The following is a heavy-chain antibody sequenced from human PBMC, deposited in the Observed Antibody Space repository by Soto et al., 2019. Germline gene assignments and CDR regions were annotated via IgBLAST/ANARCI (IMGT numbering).Heavy chain of an antibody. D-gene: IGHD3-3*01. Sequence: QVQLVQSGAEVKKPGASVKVSCKASGYTFTGYFMHWVRQAPGQGLEWMGWINPNSGATKYAQKFKGRVTLRRETSIRTAYMELTGLRSDDTAVYYCARGGGTILAPLPWGQGTQVTVSS. CDR1: GYTFTGYF. J-gene: IGHJ5*02. CDR3: ARGGGTILAPLP. CDR2: INPNSGAT. V-gene: IGHV1-2*02.